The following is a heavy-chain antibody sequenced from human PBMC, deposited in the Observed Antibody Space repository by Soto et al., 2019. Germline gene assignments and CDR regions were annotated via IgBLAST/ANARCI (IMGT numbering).Heavy chain of an antibody. CDR2: IHYTGST. V-gene: IGHV4-61*01. J-gene: IGHJ3*02. CDR3: ARDFETPGDAFDI. CDR1: GDSVSSGSYY. Sequence: QVQLRESGPGLVKPSETLSLTCTVSGDSVSSGSYYWSWIRQPPGKGLEWIGYIHYTGSTNYNPSLKTRVTISVGTSKNQFSLRLSSVTAADTAVYYCARDFETPGDAFDIWGQGTMVTVSS.